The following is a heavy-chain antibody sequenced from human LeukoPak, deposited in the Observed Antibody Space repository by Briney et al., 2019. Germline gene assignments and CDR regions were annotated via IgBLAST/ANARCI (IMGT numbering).Heavy chain of an antibody. J-gene: IGHJ4*02. CDR3: ARDNVVSYFDY. D-gene: IGHD3-22*01. CDR2: IIPILGIA. CDR1: GGTFSSYA. V-gene: IGHV1-69*04. Sequence: ASVKVSCKASGGTFSSYAISWVRQAPGQGLEWMGRIIPILGIANYAQKFQGRVTITADKSTSTAYMELSSLRSEATAVYYCARDNVVSYFDYWGQGTLVTVSS.